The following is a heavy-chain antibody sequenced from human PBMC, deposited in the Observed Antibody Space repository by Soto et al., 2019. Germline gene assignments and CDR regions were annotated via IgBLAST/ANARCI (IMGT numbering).Heavy chain of an antibody. CDR2: INHSGST. CDR1: GGSFSGYY. D-gene: IGHD3-16*02. CDR3: ARGEYDDYVWGSYPY. Sequence: QVQLQQWGAGLLKPSETLSLTCAVYGGSFSGYYWSWIRQPPGKGLEWIGEINHSGSTNYNPSLKSRVTISVDTSKNQFSLKLSSVTAADTAVYYCARGEYDDYVWGSYPYWGQGTLVTVSS. J-gene: IGHJ4*02. V-gene: IGHV4-34*01.